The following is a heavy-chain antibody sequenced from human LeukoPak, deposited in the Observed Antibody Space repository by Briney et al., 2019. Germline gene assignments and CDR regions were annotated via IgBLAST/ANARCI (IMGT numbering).Heavy chain of an antibody. CDR1: GGSISSSSYY. Sequence: PSETLSLTCTVSGGSISSSSYYWGWIRQPPGKGLEWIGSIYYSGSTYYNPSLKSRVTISVDRSKNQFSLKLSSVTAADTAVYYCARGNWNYKNWFDPWGQGTLVTVSS. J-gene: IGHJ5*02. CDR3: ARGNWNYKNWFDP. CDR2: IYYSGST. V-gene: IGHV4-39*07. D-gene: IGHD1-7*01.